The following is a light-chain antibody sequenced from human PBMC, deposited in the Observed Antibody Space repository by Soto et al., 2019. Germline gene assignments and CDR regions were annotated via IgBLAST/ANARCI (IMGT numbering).Light chain of an antibody. Sequence: DIQMTQSPSSLSASVGDRVTITCQASQDISNYLNWYQQKPGKAPKLLIYDASNLEKGVPSRFSGSGSGTDFTFTISSLQPEDIAKYYCQQYDNLLRTFGGGTKVEIK. CDR1: QDISNY. J-gene: IGKJ4*01. CDR2: DAS. CDR3: QQYDNLLRT. V-gene: IGKV1-33*01.